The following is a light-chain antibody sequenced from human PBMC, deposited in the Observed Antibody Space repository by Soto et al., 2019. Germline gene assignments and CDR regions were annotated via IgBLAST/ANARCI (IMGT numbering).Light chain of an antibody. CDR1: GGSIASNY. V-gene: IGLV6-57*04. Sequence: NFMLTQPHSVSESPGETVTISCTRTGGSIASNYVQWYQQRPGSAPSTVIYVFDQRPSGVPDRFSGSIDRSSNSASLTISGLKTEDEADYYCQSYDVNKHVVLGGGTKLTVL. CDR2: VFD. J-gene: IGLJ2*01. CDR3: QSYDVNKHVV.